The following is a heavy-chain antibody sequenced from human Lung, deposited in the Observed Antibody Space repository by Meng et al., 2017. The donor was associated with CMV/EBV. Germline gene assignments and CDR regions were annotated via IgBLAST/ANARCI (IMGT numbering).Heavy chain of an antibody. CDR3: ATGVADFEY. CDR1: GYTFTSYD. CDR2: MNPNRGTT. V-gene: IGHV1-8*01. Sequence: QVQLVLSGAEVKKPGASVKVSCKASGYTFTSYDINWVRQGTGQGLEWMGWMNPNRGTTGYAQKFQGRVTMTRNISKSTAYMDLSSLRSEDTAVYYCATGVADFEYWGQGTLVTVSS. J-gene: IGHJ4*02. D-gene: IGHD6-19*01.